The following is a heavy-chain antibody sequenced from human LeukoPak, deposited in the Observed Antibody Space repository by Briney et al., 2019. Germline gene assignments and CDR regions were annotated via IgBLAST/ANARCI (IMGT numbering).Heavy chain of an antibody. CDR2: ITKTGASI. J-gene: IGHJ4*02. D-gene: IGHD2-21*01. Sequence: GGSLRLSCVASGFTFSNYEMHWIRQAPGKGLEWVSYITKTGASIYYAPSVRGRFTISSGTADNSLYLQMNSLRAEDSALYYCARVPFLRAESFFDFWGQGTLVTVSS. CDR1: GFTFSNYE. V-gene: IGHV3-48*03. CDR3: ARVPFLRAESFFDF.